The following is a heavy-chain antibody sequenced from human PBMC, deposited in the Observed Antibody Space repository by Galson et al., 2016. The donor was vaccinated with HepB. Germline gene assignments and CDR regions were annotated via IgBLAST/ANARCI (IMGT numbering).Heavy chain of an antibody. CDR2: IYPGDSHT. J-gene: IGHJ3*02. V-gene: IGHV5-51*01. D-gene: IGHD6-13*01. CDR1: GYKFTGKW. Sequence: QSGAEVKKPGESPKISCTTSGYKFTGKWIGWVRQKPGKGLEWMGTIYPGDSHTTYSPSFQGQVIFSADKSVNTAYLQWSSLRASDTAMFYCARPTRGAGGGIDSLNMWGQGTMVTVSS. CDR3: ARPTRGAGGGIDSLNM.